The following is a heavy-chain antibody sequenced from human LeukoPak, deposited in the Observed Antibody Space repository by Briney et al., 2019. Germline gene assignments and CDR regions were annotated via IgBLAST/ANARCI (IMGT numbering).Heavy chain of an antibody. CDR2: IYSDGNT. J-gene: IGHJ4*02. V-gene: IGHV3-66*01. CDR1: GFTVSNNY. Sequence: GGSLRLSCAASGFTVSNNYMSWVRQAPGKGLEWVSVIYSDGNTYYADSVKGRFTISRDNFKNTLYLQMNSLRGEDTAVYYCARDVGAYWGQGTLVTVSS. CDR3: ARDVGAY.